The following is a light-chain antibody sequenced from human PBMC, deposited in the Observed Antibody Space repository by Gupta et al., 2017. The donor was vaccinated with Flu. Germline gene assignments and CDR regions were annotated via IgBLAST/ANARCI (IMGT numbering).Light chain of an antibody. CDR3: QQAYSFPRT. V-gene: IGKV1-12*01. CDR2: TAS. CDR1: QDIGTW. Sequence: PSSVSASVGARVTITCRASQDIGTWFAWYQQKPGKAPQLLIYTASSLESGAPSRFSGSGSGTDFTLTISSLQPEDFATYYCQQAYSFPRTFGQGTKVEI. J-gene: IGKJ1*01.